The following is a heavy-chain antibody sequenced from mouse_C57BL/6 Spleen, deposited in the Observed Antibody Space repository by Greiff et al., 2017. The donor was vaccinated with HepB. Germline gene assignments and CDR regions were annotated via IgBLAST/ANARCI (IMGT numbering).Heavy chain of an antibody. J-gene: IGHJ3*01. CDR1: GFTFSSYT. V-gene: IGHV5-9*01. CDR2: ISGGGGNT. Sequence: EVHLVESGGGLVKPGGSLKLSCAASGFTFSSYTMSWVRQTPEKRLEWVATISGGGGNTYYPDSVKGRFTISRDNAKNTLYLQMSSLRSEDTALYYCARHYGSSYAFAYWGQGTLVTVSA. CDR3: ARHYGSSYAFAY. D-gene: IGHD1-1*01.